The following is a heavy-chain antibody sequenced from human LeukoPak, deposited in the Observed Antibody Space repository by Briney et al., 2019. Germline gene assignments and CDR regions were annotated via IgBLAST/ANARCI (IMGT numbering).Heavy chain of an antibody. D-gene: IGHD3-16*01. CDR3: ARDRGEFDY. CDR1: GFTFSDYY. J-gene: IGHJ4*02. CDR2: IGSSGNII. V-gene: IGHV3-11*01. Sequence: GGSLRLSCAASGFTFSDYYMSWIRQAPGKGPEWVSYIGSSGNIIYYADSVKGRFTISRDNAKNSVYLQMNSLRAEDTAVYYCARDRGEFDYWGQGTLVTVSS.